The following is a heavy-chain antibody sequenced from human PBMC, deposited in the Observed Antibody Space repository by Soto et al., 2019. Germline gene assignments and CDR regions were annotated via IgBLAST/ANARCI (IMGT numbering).Heavy chain of an antibody. CDR2: IYYRGST. CDR3: ARKFVAVAGTLAWYFDL. CDR1: GASISSSSYY. V-gene: IGHV4-39*01. D-gene: IGHD6-19*01. J-gene: IGHJ2*01. Sequence: QLQLQESGPGLVKPSETLSLTCTVSGASISSSSYYWGWIRQPPGKGLEWIGSIYYRGSTYYNPSLKSRVTISVDAAKIQFSVRRSSVPAADTAVYYCARKFVAVAGTLAWYFDLWGRGTLVTVSS.